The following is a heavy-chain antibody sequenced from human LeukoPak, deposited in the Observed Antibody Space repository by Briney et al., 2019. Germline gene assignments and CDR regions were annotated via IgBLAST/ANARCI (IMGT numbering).Heavy chain of an antibody. J-gene: IGHJ4*02. CDR1: GGSISSSSYY. D-gene: IGHD3-22*01. CDR2: IYYSGST. CDR3: ARRGRGYYYDSSGYILDY. Sequence: SETLSLTCTVSGGSISSSSYYWGWIRQPPGKGLEWIGSIYYSGSTYYNPSLKSRVTISVDTSKNQFSLQLSSVTAADTAVYYCARRGRGYYYDSSGYILDYWGQGTLVTVSS. V-gene: IGHV4-39*01.